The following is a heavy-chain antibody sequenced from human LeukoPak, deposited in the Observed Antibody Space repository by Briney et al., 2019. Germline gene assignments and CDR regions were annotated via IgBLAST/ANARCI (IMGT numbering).Heavy chain of an antibody. Sequence: GGSLRLSCAASGFTVSSNYMSWVRQAPGKGLEWVSVIYSGGSTYYADSVKGRFTISRDNSKNTLYLQMNSLRAEDTAVYYCARVRGDYGDYYYYYYMDVWGKGATVTVSS. J-gene: IGHJ6*03. CDR1: GFTVSSNY. CDR3: ARVRGDYGDYYYYYYMDV. D-gene: IGHD4-17*01. V-gene: IGHV3-66*01. CDR2: IYSGGST.